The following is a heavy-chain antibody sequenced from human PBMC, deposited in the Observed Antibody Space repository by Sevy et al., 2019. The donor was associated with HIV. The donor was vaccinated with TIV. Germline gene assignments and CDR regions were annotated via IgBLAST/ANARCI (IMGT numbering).Heavy chain of an antibody. CDR3: AKVLARGVAVAGSAWGMDV. J-gene: IGHJ6*02. V-gene: IGHV3-23*01. CDR2: ISGSGGTT. CDR1: GFTFSNYA. Sequence: GGSLRLSCAASGFTFSNYAMNWVRQAPGKGLEWVSSISGSGGTTYYADSVEGRFTISRDKSKNTRYLQMHSLRAEDTAVYYCAKVLARGVAVAGSAWGMDVWGQGTTVTVSS. D-gene: IGHD6-19*01.